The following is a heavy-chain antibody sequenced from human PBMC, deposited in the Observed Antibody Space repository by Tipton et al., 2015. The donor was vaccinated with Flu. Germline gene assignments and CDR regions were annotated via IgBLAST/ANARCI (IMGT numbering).Heavy chain of an antibody. CDR1: GYSFTNYW. J-gene: IGHJ5*01. CDR3: SKRSVTALDS. CDR2: IFPGDSDT. D-gene: IGHD2-21*02. Sequence: QLVQSGAEVKKPGESLKISCKGSGYSFTNYWIAWVRQMPGKGLELMGIIFPGDSDTRYSPSFQGQVTISADKSTSTTYLQWSGLKASDTAIYFCSKRSVTALDSWGQGTPVTVSS. V-gene: IGHV5-51*01.